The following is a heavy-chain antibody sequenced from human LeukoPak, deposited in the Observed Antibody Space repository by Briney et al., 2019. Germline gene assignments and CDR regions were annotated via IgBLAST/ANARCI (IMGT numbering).Heavy chain of an antibody. V-gene: IGHV4-39*01. Sequence: PSETLSLTCTVSGGSISSSSYYWGWIRQPPGEGLEWIGSIYYSGSTYYNPSLKSRVTISVDTSKNQFSLKLSSVTAADTAVYYCARQTPSVLRFLEWLPDYYYYGMDVWGQGTTVTVSS. J-gene: IGHJ6*02. CDR3: ARQTPSVLRFLEWLPDYYYYGMDV. D-gene: IGHD3-3*01. CDR2: IYYSGST. CDR1: GGSISSSSYY.